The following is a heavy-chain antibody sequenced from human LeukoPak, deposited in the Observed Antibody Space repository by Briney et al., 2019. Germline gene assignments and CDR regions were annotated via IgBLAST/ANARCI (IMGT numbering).Heavy chain of an antibody. D-gene: IGHD3-22*01. CDR1: GFTFSSYS. Sequence: GGSLRLSCAASGFTFSSYSMNWVRQAPGKGLEWVSYISSSSSTIYYADYNAKNSLYLEMNSLRVDDTAVYYCAREGTMISSFDYWGQGTLVTVSS. J-gene: IGHJ4*02. CDR3: AREGTMISSFDY. V-gene: IGHV3-48*01. CDR2: ISSSSSTI.